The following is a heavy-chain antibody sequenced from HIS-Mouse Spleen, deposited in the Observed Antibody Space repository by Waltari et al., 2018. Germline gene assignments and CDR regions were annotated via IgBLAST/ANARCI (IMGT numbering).Heavy chain of an antibody. CDR3: ARIAEGYSSGWYAFDY. D-gene: IGHD6-19*01. J-gene: IGHJ4*02. V-gene: IGHV2-70*15. CDR1: GFSLSTSVMC. Sequence: QVTLRESGPALVKPTQTLTLTCTFSGFSLSTSVMCVSWIRQPPGKALEWLARIDGDDDKYYSTSLKTRLTISKDTSKNQVVLTMTNMDPVDTATYYCARIAEGYSSGWYAFDYWGQGTLVTVSS. CDR2: IDGDDDK.